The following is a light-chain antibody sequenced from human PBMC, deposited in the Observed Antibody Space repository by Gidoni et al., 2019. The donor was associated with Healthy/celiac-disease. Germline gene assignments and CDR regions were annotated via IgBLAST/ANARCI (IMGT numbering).Light chain of an antibody. CDR1: NIGTKS. Sequence: YVLTQPPSVSVAPGKTATVTCGGNNIGTKSVHWYQQKPGQAPVLVIFYDSDRPSWIPERFSGSNSGNTATLTISRVEAGDEADYYCQVWDTNSDVVFGGGTKLTVL. CDR3: QVWDTNSDVV. J-gene: IGLJ2*01. V-gene: IGLV3-21*04. CDR2: YDS.